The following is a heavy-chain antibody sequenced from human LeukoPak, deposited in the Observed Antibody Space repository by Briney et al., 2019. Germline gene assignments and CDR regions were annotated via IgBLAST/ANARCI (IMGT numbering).Heavy chain of an antibody. CDR2: INPNSDGT. V-gene: IGHV1-2*06. Sequence: ASVKVSCKXSGYTFTGYYMHWVRQTPGQGLEWMGRINPNSDGTNYAQKFQGRVTMTRDTSISTAYMELSRLRSDDTAVYYCASHNSGYDSAPFDYWGQGTLVTVSS. J-gene: IGHJ4*02. CDR3: ASHNSGYDSAPFDY. CDR1: GYTFTGYY. D-gene: IGHD5-12*01.